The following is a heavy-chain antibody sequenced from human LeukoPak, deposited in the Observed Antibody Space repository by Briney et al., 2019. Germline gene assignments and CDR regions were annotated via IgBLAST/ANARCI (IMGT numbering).Heavy chain of an antibody. Sequence: SVKVSCKASGGTFSSYTISWVRQAPGQGLECMGRIIPTLGIANYAQKFQGRVTITADKSTSTAYMELSSLRSEDTAVYYCVRSRNWFDPWGQGTLVTVSS. V-gene: IGHV1-69*02. CDR3: VRSRNWFDP. CDR2: IIPTLGIA. CDR1: GGTFSSYT. J-gene: IGHJ5*02.